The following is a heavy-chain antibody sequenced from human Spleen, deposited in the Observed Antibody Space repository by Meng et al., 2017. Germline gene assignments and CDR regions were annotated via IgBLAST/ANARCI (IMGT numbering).Heavy chain of an antibody. D-gene: IGHD6-19*01. CDR2: IYPGDSDT. V-gene: IGHV5-51*01. CDR1: GYTFTTYW. CDR3: ARHPGSSGWLDY. J-gene: IGHJ4*02. Sequence: GESLKISCNGSGYTFTTYWIGWVRQLPGKGLEWMGIIYPGDSDTRYSPSFQGQVTISADKSISTAYLQWSSLKASDTAMYYCARHPGSSGWLDYWGQGTLVTVSS.